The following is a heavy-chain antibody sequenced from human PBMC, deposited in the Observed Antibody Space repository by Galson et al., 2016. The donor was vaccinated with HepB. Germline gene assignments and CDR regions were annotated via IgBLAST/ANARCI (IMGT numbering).Heavy chain of an antibody. D-gene: IGHD4-23*01. Sequence: ETLSLTCTVAGGSTSSSSYYWGWIRQPPGKGLEWIGIIYFSGTTYHSPSLRGRVSISVDTSKNQFSLNLSSLTAADTAVYYCARHSISYGGQFRHAFDIWGQGTMVTVPS. V-gene: IGHV4-39*01. CDR3: ARHSISYGGQFRHAFDI. CDR1: GGSTSSSSYY. J-gene: IGHJ3*02. CDR2: IYFSGTT.